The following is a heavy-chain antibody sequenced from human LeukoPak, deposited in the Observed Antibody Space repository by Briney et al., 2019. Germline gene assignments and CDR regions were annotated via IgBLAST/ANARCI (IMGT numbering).Heavy chain of an antibody. Sequence: PSETLSLTCAVYGGSFSDYYWSWIRQPPGKGLEWIGYIYYSGSTYYNPSLKSRVTISVDTSKNQFSLKLSSVTAADTAVYYCARGDGYPSTDYWGQGTLVTVSS. CDR2: IYYSGST. CDR3: ARGDGYPSTDY. D-gene: IGHD5-24*01. CDR1: GGSFSDYY. V-gene: IGHV4-30-4*01. J-gene: IGHJ4*02.